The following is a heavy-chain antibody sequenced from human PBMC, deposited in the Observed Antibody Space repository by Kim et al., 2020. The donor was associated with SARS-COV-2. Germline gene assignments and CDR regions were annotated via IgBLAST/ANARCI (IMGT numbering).Heavy chain of an antibody. Sequence: PSLKSRVTISVDTSKNQFSLKLSSVTAADTAVYYCARGPPHSRGCLHFDYWGQGTLVTVSS. D-gene: IGHD6-19*01. J-gene: IGHJ4*02. CDR3: ARGPPHSRGCLHFDY. V-gene: IGHV4-59*09.